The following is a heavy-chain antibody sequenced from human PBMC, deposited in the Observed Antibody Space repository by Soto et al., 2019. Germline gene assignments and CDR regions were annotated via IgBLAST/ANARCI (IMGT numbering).Heavy chain of an antibody. Sequence: GESLKISCKGSGYSFTSYWIGWVRQMPGKGLEWMGIIYPGDSDTRYSPSFQGQVTISADKSISTAYLQWSSLKASDTAMYYCARLPPHYDILTGSYYYYMDVWGKGTTVTVSS. CDR1: GYSFTSYW. CDR2: IYPGDSDT. D-gene: IGHD3-9*01. V-gene: IGHV5-51*01. J-gene: IGHJ6*03. CDR3: ARLPPHYDILTGSYYYYMDV.